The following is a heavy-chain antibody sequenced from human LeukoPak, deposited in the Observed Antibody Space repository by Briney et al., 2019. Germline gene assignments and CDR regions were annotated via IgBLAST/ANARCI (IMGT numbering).Heavy chain of an antibody. CDR1: GGSISSYY. Sequence: SETLSLTCTVSGGSISSYYWNWIRQPPGKGLEWIGYIYYSGSTNYNPSLKSRVTISVDMSKNQFSLNLNSVTAADTAVYYCARLDRQQQLEYYFDYWGQGTLVTVSS. J-gene: IGHJ4*02. CDR3: ARLDRQQQLEYYFDY. CDR2: IYYSGST. D-gene: IGHD6-13*01. V-gene: IGHV4-59*08.